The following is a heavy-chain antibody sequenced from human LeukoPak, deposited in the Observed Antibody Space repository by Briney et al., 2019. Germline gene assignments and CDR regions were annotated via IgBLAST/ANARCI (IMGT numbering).Heavy chain of an antibody. D-gene: IGHD2-8*01. CDR2: INHSGST. J-gene: IGHJ4*02. V-gene: IGHV4-34*01. CDR1: GGFFSGYY. Sequence: SETLSLTCAVYGGFFSGYYWSWIRQPPGKGLEWIGEINHSGSTNYNPSLKSRVTISVDTSKNQFSLKLSSVTAADTAVYYCARGRMGRRRFDYWGQGTLVTVSS. CDR3: ARGRMGRRRFDY.